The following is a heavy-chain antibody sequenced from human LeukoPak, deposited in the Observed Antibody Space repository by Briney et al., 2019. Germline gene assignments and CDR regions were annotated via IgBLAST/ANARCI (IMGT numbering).Heavy chain of an antibody. J-gene: IGHJ4*02. CDR2: IYYSGST. Sequence: SETLSLTCTVSGGSISSSSYYWGWIRQPPGKGLEWIGSIYYSGSTYYNPSLKSRVTISVDKSKNQFSLKLSSVTAADTAVYYCARVDSESPRGFDYWGQGTLVTVSS. V-gene: IGHV4-39*07. CDR1: GGSISSSSYY. D-gene: IGHD1-26*01. CDR3: ARVDSESPRGFDY.